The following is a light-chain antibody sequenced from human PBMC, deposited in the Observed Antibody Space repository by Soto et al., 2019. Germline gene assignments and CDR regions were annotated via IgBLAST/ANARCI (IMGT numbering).Light chain of an antibody. Sequence: EIVMTQSPATLSVSPGERATLSCRASQSVSSNLARYQQKPGQAPRLLIYGASTRATGIPARFSGSGSGTEFTLTISRLQSEDFGVYYCQQYNNWPPYTFGQGTKLEIK. V-gene: IGKV3-15*01. J-gene: IGKJ2*01. CDR3: QQYNNWPPYT. CDR1: QSVSSN. CDR2: GAS.